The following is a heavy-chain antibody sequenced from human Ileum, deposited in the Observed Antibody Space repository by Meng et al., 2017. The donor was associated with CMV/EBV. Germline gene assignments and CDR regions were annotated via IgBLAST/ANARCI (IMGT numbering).Heavy chain of an antibody. CDR3: AKDQADFDWNFDY. Sequence: ALGFTVRNDAMSWVRPAPGKGLEWVSAISGSAGLTYYSDSVKGRFTISRDNSRNTLYLHMNGLRAEDTATYYCAKDQADFDWNFDYWGQGTLVTVSS. D-gene: IGHD3-9*01. V-gene: IGHV3-23*01. CDR1: GFTVRNDA. J-gene: IGHJ4*02. CDR2: ISGSAGLT.